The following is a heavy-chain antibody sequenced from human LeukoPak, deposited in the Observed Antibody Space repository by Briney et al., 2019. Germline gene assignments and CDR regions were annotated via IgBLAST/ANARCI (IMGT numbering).Heavy chain of an antibody. CDR2: IRNNGDNK. CDR1: GFTFSTYG. CDR3: AKFTRTLVRGALVN. V-gene: IGHV3-30*02. Sequence: PGGSLRLSCAASGFTFSTYGMHWVRQAPGKGLEWVSFIRNNGDNKYYADSVRGRFSISRDDSKNTLYLQMNSLRAEDTAVYYCAKFTRTLVRGALVNWGQGTLVTVSS. J-gene: IGHJ4*02. D-gene: IGHD3-10*01.